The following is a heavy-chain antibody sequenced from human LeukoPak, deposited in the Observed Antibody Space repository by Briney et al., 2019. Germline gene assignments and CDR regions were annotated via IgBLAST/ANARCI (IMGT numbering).Heavy chain of an antibody. Sequence: SKTLSLTCTVSGGSISSYYWSWIRQPPGKGLEWIGYIYYSGSTNYNPSLKSRVTISVDTSKNQFSLKLSSVTAADTAVYYCARALRARITGTTASVYGMDVWGQGTTVTVSS. CDR1: GGSISSYY. CDR2: IYYSGST. D-gene: IGHD1-20*01. V-gene: IGHV4-59*01. J-gene: IGHJ6*02. CDR3: ARALRARITGTTASVYGMDV.